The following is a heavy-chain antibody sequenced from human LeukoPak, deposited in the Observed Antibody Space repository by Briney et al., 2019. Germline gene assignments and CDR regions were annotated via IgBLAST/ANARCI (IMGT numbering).Heavy chain of an antibody. J-gene: IGHJ4*02. CDR1: GFTFSDYW. CDR2: INQDASVS. D-gene: IGHD3-16*01. CDR3: ARKVGDY. Sequence: GGFLRLSCAASGFTFSDYWMSWVRQAPGQGLEWVANINQDASVSHYIDSVKGRFTISRDNAKNSLFLQMNRLRAEDTALYYCARKVGDYWGQGTLVTVSS. V-gene: IGHV3-7*01.